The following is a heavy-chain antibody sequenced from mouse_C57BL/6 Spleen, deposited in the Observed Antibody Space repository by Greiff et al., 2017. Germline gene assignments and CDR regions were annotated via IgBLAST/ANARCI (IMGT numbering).Heavy chain of an antibody. Sequence: QVQLQQPGAELVKPGASVKLSCKASGYTFTSYWMHWVKQRPGQGLEWIGMIHPNSGSTNYNEKFKSKATLTVDKSSSTAYMQLSSLTSEDSAVYYCAREWVYDGYYFDYWCQGTTLTVSS. J-gene: IGHJ2*01. CDR3: AREWVYDGYYFDY. D-gene: IGHD2-3*01. CDR1: GYTFTSYW. CDR2: IHPNSGST. V-gene: IGHV1-64*01.